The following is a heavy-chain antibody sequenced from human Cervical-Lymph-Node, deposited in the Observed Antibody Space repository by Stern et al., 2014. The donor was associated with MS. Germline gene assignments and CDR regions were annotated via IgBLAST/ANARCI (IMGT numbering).Heavy chain of an antibody. CDR2: ISANNGNA. CDR1: GYTFTNYG. J-gene: IGHJ4*02. V-gene: IGHV1-18*04. Sequence: QVHLAQSGPDLNKPPPSVKLSCKASGYTFTNYGINWVRQPPGQGLEWMGWISANNGNAHYAQNIQGRVAMTADASTAAAYMEVGGVRGGDAGVYYCGGWGGSFWGRGTLVTVSS. CDR3: GGWGGSF. D-gene: IGHD3-16*01.